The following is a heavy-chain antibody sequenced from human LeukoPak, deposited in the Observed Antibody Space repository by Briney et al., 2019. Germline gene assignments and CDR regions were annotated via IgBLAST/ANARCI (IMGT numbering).Heavy chain of an antibody. J-gene: IGHJ6*03. CDR3: ARVEAGYYYYYYMDV. V-gene: IGHV4-59*12. Sequence: SETLSLTCTVSGGSISSYYWSWIRQPPGKGLEWIGYIYYSGSTNYNPSLKSRVTISVDTSKNQFSLKLSSVTAADTAVYYCARVEAGYYYYYYMDVWGKGTTVTVSS. D-gene: IGHD6-19*01. CDR1: GGSISSYY. CDR2: IYYSGST.